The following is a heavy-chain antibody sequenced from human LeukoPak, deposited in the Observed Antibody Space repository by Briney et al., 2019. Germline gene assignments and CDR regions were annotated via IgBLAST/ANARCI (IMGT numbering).Heavy chain of an antibody. CDR2: ISSSGLTT. J-gene: IGHJ2*01. CDR1: GFTFSSYE. D-gene: IGHD1-26*01. CDR3: AKGGGTYLDWYFDL. V-gene: IGHV3-48*03. Sequence: PGGSLRLSCAASGFTFSSYEMNWVRQAPGKGLEWISFISSSGLTTYYADSVKGRFTISRDNAKNSLYLQMNSPRAEDTALYYYAKGGGTYLDWYFDLWGRGTLVTVSS.